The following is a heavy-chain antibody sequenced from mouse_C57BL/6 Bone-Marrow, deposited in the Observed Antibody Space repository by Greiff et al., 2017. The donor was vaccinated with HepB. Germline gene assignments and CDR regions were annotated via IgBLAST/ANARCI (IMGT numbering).Heavy chain of an antibody. CDR1: GYTFTSYG. Sequence: VQRVESGAELARPGASVKLSCKASGYTFTSYGISWVKQRTGQGLEWIGEIYPRSGNTYYNEKFKGKATLTADKSSSTAYMGLRSLTSEDSAVYFCAGYDAYFDYWGQGTTLTVSS. CDR3: AGYDAYFDY. D-gene: IGHD2-3*01. CDR2: IYPRSGNT. J-gene: IGHJ2*01. V-gene: IGHV1-81*01.